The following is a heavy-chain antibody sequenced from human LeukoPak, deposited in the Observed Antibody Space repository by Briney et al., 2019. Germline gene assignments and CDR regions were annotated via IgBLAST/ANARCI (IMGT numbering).Heavy chain of an antibody. CDR1: GYTFTDYY. Sequence: GASVTVSCKASGYTFTDYYMHWVRQAAGQGLEWMGWINPNSGDTNYAQKFQGRVTMTRDTSISIAYMELSRLRSDDTAVYYCARADSDAFDIWGQGTMVTVSS. CDR2: INPNSGDT. V-gene: IGHV1-2*02. J-gene: IGHJ3*02. CDR3: ARADSDAFDI.